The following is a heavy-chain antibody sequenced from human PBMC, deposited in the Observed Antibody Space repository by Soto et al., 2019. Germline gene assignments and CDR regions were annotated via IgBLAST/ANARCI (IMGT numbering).Heavy chain of an antibody. V-gene: IGHV3-48*02. CDR3: ARDSHLRLGTYYSGMDV. Sequence: EVQLVESGGGLVQPGGSLRLSCAASGFTFSNFHMNWVRRAPGKGLEWVSYISNSGGTIYYADSVKGRFTISRDNTKKSIYLQMNSLRDEDTAAYYCARDSHLRLGTYYSGMDVWGLGTTVIVSS. J-gene: IGHJ6*02. CDR2: ISNSGGTI. CDR1: GFTFSNFH. D-gene: IGHD3-22*01.